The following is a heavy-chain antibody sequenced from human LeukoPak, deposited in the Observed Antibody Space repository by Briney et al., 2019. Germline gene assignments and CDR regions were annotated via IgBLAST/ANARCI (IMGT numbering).Heavy chain of an antibody. CDR3: ARNYDYVWGRYDY. CDR2: IKQDGSEK. V-gene: IGHV3-7*01. CDR1: GFTFSSYW. Sequence: GGSLRLSCAASGFTFSSYWMSWVRQASGKGLEWVANIKQDGSEKYYVDSVKGRFTISRDNAKNSLYLQMNSLRAEDTAVYYCARNYDYVWGRYDYWGQGTLVTVSS. D-gene: IGHD3-16*01. J-gene: IGHJ4*02.